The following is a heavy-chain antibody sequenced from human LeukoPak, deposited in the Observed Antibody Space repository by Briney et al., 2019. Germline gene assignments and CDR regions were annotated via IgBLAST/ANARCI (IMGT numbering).Heavy chain of an antibody. D-gene: IGHD6-19*01. Sequence: AGGSLRLSCAASGFTFSSYWMSWVREAPGKGLEWVANIKQDGSEKYYVDSVKGRFTMSRDNAKKSLYLQMNSLRVEDTAVYYCARVQGSSGPGIFEYWGQGTLVTVPS. CDR3: ARVQGSSGPGIFEY. CDR2: IKQDGSEK. J-gene: IGHJ4*02. CDR1: GFTFSSYW. V-gene: IGHV3-7*01.